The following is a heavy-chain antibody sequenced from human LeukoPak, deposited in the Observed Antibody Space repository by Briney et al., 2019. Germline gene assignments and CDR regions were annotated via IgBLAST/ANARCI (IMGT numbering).Heavy chain of an antibody. V-gene: IGHV3-23*01. Sequence: SGGSLRLACAASGFTFSRYSMNWVRQAPEKGLEWVSAISGTGASTFYAASVKGLFTISRDNSKNILYLQTKSLRVDDTAVYYCAKDGPHLGGMRYFDGKPFDHWGQGTLVTVSS. D-gene: IGHD3-9*01. J-gene: IGHJ5*02. CDR1: GFTFSRYS. CDR2: ISGTGAST. CDR3: AKDGPHLGGMRYFDGKPFDH.